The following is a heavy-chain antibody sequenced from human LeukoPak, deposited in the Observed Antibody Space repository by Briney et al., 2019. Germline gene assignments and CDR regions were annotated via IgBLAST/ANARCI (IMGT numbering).Heavy chain of an antibody. D-gene: IGHD1-26*01. CDR3: VRDLSASGSFDY. J-gene: IGHJ4*02. CDR2: IRQDGRDK. Sequence: GGSLRLSCSASGFTFTSYWMRWVRQAPGKGLEWLASIRQDGRDKYYIDSVKGRFTMSRDNAKDSLFLQMNSLRADDTAVYYCVRDLSASGSFDYWGQGSLVTVSS. CDR1: GFTFTSYW. V-gene: IGHV3-7*04.